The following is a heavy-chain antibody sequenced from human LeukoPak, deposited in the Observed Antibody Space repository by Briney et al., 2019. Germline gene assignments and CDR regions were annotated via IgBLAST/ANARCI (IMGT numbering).Heavy chain of an antibody. D-gene: IGHD5-12*01. CDR1: GFTFSSFG. Sequence: GGSLRLSCAASGFTFSSFGMHWVRQAPGKGLEWVAFIRYDGSTKHYADSVKGRFTISRDNSKNTLYVQMNSLRGEDTGVYYCARGPSGYHNTGGQGTLVTVSS. CDR2: IRYDGSTK. CDR3: ARGPSGYHNT. J-gene: IGHJ4*02. V-gene: IGHV3-30*02.